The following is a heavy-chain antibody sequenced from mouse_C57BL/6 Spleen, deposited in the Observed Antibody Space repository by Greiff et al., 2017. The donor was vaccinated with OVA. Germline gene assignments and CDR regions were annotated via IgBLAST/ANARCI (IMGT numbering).Heavy chain of an antibody. CDR2: IDPETGGP. J-gene: IGHJ1*03. D-gene: IGHD1-1*01. CDR1: GYTFTDYE. V-gene: IGHV1-15*01. Sequence: QVQLQQSGAELVRPGASVTLSCKASGYTFTDYEMHWVKQTPVHGLEWIGAIDPETGGPAYNQKFKGKAILTADKSSSTAYMELRSLTSEDSAVYYCTRPYYYGSSYGYFDVWGTGTTVTVSS. CDR3: TRPYYYGSSYGYFDV.